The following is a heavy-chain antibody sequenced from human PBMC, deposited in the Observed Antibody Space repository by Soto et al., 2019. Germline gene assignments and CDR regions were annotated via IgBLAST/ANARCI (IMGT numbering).Heavy chain of an antibody. J-gene: IGHJ4*02. V-gene: IGHV1-69*01. CDR3: ARDPSGIVAVAGPRHFDY. Sequence: QVQLVQSGAEVKKPGSSVKVSCKASGGTFSSYAISWVRQAPGQGLEWMGGIIPIFGTANYAQKFQGRVTITADESTSTAYMERISLRSEDTAVYYCARDPSGIVAVAGPRHFDYWGQGTLVTVSS. D-gene: IGHD6-19*01. CDR2: IIPIFGTA. CDR1: GGTFSSYA.